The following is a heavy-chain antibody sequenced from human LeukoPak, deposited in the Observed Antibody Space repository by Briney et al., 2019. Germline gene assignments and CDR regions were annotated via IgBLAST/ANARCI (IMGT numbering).Heavy chain of an antibody. CDR2: ISGSGGST. J-gene: IGHJ5*02. V-gene: IGHV3-23*01. CDR1: GFTFSSYA. Sequence: PGGSLRLSCAASGFTFSSYAMSWVRQAPGKGLEGVSAISGSGGSTYYADSVKGRFTISRDNSKNTLYLQMNSLRAEDTAVYYCAKDEDYYDSSGYLNWFDHWGQGTLVTISS. D-gene: IGHD3-22*01. CDR3: AKDEDYYDSSGYLNWFDH.